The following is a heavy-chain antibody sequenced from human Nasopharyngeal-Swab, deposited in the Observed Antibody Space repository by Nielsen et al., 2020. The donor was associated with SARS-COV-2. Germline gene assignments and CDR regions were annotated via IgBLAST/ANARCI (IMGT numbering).Heavy chain of an antibody. Sequence: VRQAPGKGLEWVAVISYDGSNKYYADSVKGRFTISRDNSKNTLYLQMNSLRAEDTAVYYCAKDSFSGSYSGYWGQGTLVTVSS. CDR2: ISYDGSNK. CDR3: AKDSFSGSYSGY. J-gene: IGHJ4*02. D-gene: IGHD1-26*01. V-gene: IGHV3-30-3*02.